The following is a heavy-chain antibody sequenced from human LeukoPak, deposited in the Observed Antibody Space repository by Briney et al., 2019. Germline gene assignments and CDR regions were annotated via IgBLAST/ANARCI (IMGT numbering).Heavy chain of an antibody. CDR2: ISGNGGST. J-gene: IGHJ6*03. CDR1: GFTFSNYA. V-gene: IGHV3-23*01. CDR3: AKDPRGSYSRDYYYYMDV. D-gene: IGHD1-26*01. Sequence: GGSLRLSCAASGFTFSNYAMSWVRQAPGKGLEWVSVISGNGGSTYYADSVKGRFTISRDNSKNTLYLQMNSLRAEDAAVYYCAKDPRGSYSRDYYYYMDVRGKGTTVTVSS.